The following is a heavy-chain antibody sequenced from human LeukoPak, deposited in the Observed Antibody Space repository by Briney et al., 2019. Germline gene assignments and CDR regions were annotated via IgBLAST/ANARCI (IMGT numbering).Heavy chain of an antibody. CDR2: IRSKTYGGTT. Sequence: PGGSLRLSCTVSGFTFGDYAMNWVRQAPGKGLEWVGFIRSKTYGGTTEYAASVKGRFIISRDDSKSIAYLQMNSLRAEDTAVYYCARDSAGYYDFWSGYLRGLGYYMDVWGKGTTVTVSS. D-gene: IGHD3-3*01. J-gene: IGHJ6*03. V-gene: IGHV3-49*04. CDR1: GFTFGDYA. CDR3: ARDSAGYYDFWSGYLRGLGYYMDV.